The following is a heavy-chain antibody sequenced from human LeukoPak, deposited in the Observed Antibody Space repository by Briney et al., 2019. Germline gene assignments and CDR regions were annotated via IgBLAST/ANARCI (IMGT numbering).Heavy chain of an antibody. V-gene: IGHV1-69*06. CDR1: GGTFSNYT. CDR3: ARHRIYDILTLQAPDWFDP. D-gene: IGHD3-9*01. Sequence: GSSVKVSCKASGGTFSNYTISWVRQAPGQGLEWMGGIIPIFGTANYAQKFQGRVTITADKSRSTAYMELSSLRSEDTAVYYCARHRIYDILTLQAPDWFDPWGQGTLVTVSS. CDR2: IIPIFGTA. J-gene: IGHJ5*02.